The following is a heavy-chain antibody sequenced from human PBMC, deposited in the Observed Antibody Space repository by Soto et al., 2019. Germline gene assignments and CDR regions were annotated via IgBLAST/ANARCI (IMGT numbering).Heavy chain of an antibody. CDR3: ARAAAGTYYYYGMDV. J-gene: IGHJ6*02. Sequence: SVKVSCKASGGTFSRYGISWVRQAPGQGLEWMGGIIPIFGTANYAQKFQGRVTITADESTSTAYMELSSLRSEDTAVYYCARAAAGTYYYYGMDVWGQGTTVTVSS. D-gene: IGHD6-13*01. CDR2: IIPIFGTA. CDR1: GGTFSRYG. V-gene: IGHV1-69*13.